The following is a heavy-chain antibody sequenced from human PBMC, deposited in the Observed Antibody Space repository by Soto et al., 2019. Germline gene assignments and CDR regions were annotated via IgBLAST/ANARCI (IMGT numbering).Heavy chain of an antibody. Sequence: GESLKISCKGSGYSFTSYWISWVRQMPGKGLEWMGRIDPSDSYTNYSPSFQGHVTISADKSISTAYLQWSSLKASDTAMYYCARHGVCSSTSCYPLPASYYYYSGMDVWGQGTTVTVSS. V-gene: IGHV5-10-1*01. D-gene: IGHD2-2*01. CDR3: ARHGVCSSTSCYPLPASYYYYSGMDV. CDR1: GYSFTSYW. CDR2: IDPSDSYT. J-gene: IGHJ6*02.